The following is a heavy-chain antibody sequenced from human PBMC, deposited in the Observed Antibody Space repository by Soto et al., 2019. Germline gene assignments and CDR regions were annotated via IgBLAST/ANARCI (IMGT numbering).Heavy chain of an antibody. J-gene: IGHJ4*02. D-gene: IGHD3-10*01. CDR2: IIPILGIA. V-gene: IGHV1-69*02. CDR1: GGTFSSYT. Sequence: SVKVSCKGSGGTFSSYTISLVRQAPGQGLEWMGRIIPILGIANYAQKFQGRVTITADKSTSTAYMELSSLRSEDTAVYYCARLEGSGSLANWGQGTLVTVSS. CDR3: ARLEGSGSLAN.